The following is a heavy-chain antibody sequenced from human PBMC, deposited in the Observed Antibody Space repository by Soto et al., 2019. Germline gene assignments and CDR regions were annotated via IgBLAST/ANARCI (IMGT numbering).Heavy chain of an antibody. J-gene: IGHJ3*02. D-gene: IGHD5-18*01. CDR2: IIPIFGTA. CDR1: GGTFSSYA. CDR3: ARGPAHGYSYGYSAFDI. Sequence: SVKVSCKASGGTFSSYAISWVRQAHGQGLEWMGGIIPIFGTANYAQKFQGRGTITADESTSTAYMELSSLRSEDTAVYYCARGPAHGYSYGYSAFDIWGQGTMVTVSS. V-gene: IGHV1-69*13.